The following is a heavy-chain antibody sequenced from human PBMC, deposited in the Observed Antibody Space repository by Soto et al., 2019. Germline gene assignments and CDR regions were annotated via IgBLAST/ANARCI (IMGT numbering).Heavy chain of an antibody. CDR3: AKWVLTIFGALRWFDP. J-gene: IGHJ5*02. Sequence: EVQLLESGGGLVQPGGSLRLSCAASGFTFSSYAMSWVRQAPGKGLEWVSAISGSGGSTYYADSVKGRFTISRDNSKNTLYLQMNSLIAEDTAVYYCAKWVLTIFGALRWFDPWGQGTLVTVSS. CDR2: ISGSGGST. V-gene: IGHV3-23*01. D-gene: IGHD3-3*01. CDR1: GFTFSSYA.